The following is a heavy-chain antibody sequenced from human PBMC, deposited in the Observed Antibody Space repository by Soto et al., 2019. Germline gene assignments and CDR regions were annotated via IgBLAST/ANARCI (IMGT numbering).Heavy chain of an antibody. J-gene: IGHJ6*02. Sequence: PGGSLRLSCAASGFTFSSYAMSWVRQAPGKGLEWVSAISGSGGSTYYADSVKGRFTISRDNSKHKLYLQMNSLRAEDTAVYCCADGSCSYSYYYYGMDVWGQGTTVTVSS. V-gene: IGHV3-23*01. CDR3: ADGSCSYSYYYYGMDV. CDR2: ISGSGGST. D-gene: IGHD3-10*01. CDR1: GFTFSSYA.